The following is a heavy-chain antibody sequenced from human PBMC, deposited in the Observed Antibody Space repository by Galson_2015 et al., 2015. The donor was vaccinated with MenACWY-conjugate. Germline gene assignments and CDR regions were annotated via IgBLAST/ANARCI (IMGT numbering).Heavy chain of an antibody. J-gene: IGHJ6*03. D-gene: IGHD4-11*01. Sequence: SLRLSCAASGFTFSSYAMSWVRQAPGKGLEWVSAISGSGGNTYYADSVKGRFTISRDNSKNTLYLQINSLRAEDTAVYYCATTYSTLGYYYYMDVWGRGTAVTVSS. CDR1: GFTFSSYA. CDR3: ATTYSTLGYYYYMDV. CDR2: ISGSGGNT. V-gene: IGHV3-23*01.